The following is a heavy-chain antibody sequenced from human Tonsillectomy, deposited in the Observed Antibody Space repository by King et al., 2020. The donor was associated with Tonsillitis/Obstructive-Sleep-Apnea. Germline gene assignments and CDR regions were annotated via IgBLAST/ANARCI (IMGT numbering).Heavy chain of an antibody. V-gene: IGHV3-30*01. CDR1: GFTFSGYA. D-gene: IGHD3-3*01. CDR3: ARDHYDFWSVYQGYYYYYMDV. J-gene: IGHJ6*03. CDR2: ISYDGSNK. Sequence: QLVESGGGVVQPGRALRLSCAASGFTFSGYAMYCVRQAPGKGLEWVAVISYDGSNKYYADTVKGRFTISRDNSKNTMYLQMNSLRAEDTAVYYCARDHYDFWSVYQGYYYYYMDVWGKGTTVTVSS.